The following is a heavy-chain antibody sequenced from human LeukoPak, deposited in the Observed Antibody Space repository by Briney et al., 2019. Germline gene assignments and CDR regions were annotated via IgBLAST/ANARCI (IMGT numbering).Heavy chain of an antibody. CDR1: AGSISSGGYY. D-gene: IGHD2-2*01. V-gene: IGHV4-31*03. Sequence: SENLSFNSTVSAGSISSGGYYLSWIRHHPGKTLKSIGYIYYSSSTYYNPSLKSRVTISVDTPKNQSSLKLSSVTAADTAVYYCARVPIPPHCSSTSCYSIDYWGQGTLVTVSS. CDR3: ARVPIPPHCSSTSCYSIDY. J-gene: IGHJ4*02. CDR2: IYYSSST.